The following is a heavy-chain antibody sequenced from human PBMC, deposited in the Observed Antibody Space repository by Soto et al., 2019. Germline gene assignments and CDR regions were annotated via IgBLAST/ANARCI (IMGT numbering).Heavy chain of an antibody. D-gene: IGHD3-22*01. CDR3: AREDYYDSSGYGGGWFDP. Sequence: QVQLQESGPGLVKPSETLSLTCTVSGGSVSSGSYYWSWIRQPPGKGLEWIGYIYYSGSTNYNPPLKSRVTISVDPSKNQFSLKLSSVTAADTAVYYCAREDYYDSSGYGGGWFDPWGQGTLVTVSS. CDR2: IYYSGST. V-gene: IGHV4-61*01. CDR1: GGSVSSGSYY. J-gene: IGHJ5*02.